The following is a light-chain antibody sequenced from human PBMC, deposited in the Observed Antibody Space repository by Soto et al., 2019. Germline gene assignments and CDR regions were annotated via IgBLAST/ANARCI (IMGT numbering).Light chain of an antibody. CDR1: SSDVGSYNR. CDR2: QVS. Sequence: SALTQPPSVSGSPGQSVTISCTGTSSDVGSYNRVSWYQQPPGTAPKLMICQVSNRPSGVPDRFSGSKSGTTASLTISGLQAEDEVDYYCSSYTSSGTWVFGGGTKLTVL. CDR3: SSYTSSGTWV. J-gene: IGLJ3*02. V-gene: IGLV2-18*02.